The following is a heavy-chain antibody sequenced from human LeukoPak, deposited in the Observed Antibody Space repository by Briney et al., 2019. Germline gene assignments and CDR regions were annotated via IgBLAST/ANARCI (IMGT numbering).Heavy chain of an antibody. Sequence: GGSLRLSCAASGFTFSSYWMHWVRQAPGKGLVWVSRINSDGSSTSYADSVKGRFTISRDNAKNTLYLQMNSLRAEDTAVYYCARGPNFYYSSGWYRFDYWGQGTLVTVSS. J-gene: IGHJ4*02. CDR2: INSDGSST. CDR3: ARGPNFYYSSGWYRFDY. D-gene: IGHD6-19*01. CDR1: GFTFSSYW. V-gene: IGHV3-74*01.